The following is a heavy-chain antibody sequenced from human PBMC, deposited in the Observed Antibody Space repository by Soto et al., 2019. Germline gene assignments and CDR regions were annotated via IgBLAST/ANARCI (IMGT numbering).Heavy chain of an antibody. CDR3: ARGCIAVTTHLCY. CDR2: INPYNGNT. Sequence: AASVKVSCKASGYTFNTYGITWVRQAPGQGLEWMGWINPYNGNTKFAQKLQDRVTMTTATSTSTAYMELASLRSGDTAVYYCARGCIAVTTHLCYWGQGTLVTVSS. CDR1: GYTFNTYG. D-gene: IGHD4-17*01. J-gene: IGHJ4*02. V-gene: IGHV1-18*01.